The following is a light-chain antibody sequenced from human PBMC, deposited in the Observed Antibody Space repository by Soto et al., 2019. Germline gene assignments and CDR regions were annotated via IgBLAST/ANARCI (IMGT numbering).Light chain of an antibody. CDR1: QSVSNNY. Sequence: EIVLMQSPGTLSLSPGERATLSCRASQSVSNNYVAWYQQKPGQAPRLLIAGASSRTTGIPDRFSGSGSWTDFTLTIIRLEPEDFAVYYCQQYGTSPPLTFGGGTKVEIK. CDR3: QQYGTSPPLT. V-gene: IGKV3-20*01. CDR2: GAS. J-gene: IGKJ4*01.